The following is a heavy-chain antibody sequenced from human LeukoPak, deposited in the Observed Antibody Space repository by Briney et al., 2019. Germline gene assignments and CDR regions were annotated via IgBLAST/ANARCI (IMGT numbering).Heavy chain of an antibody. V-gene: IGHV3-7*02. J-gene: IGHJ4*02. Sequence: GGSLRLSCTASGFTFGDYAMSWVRQAPGKGLEWVANIKEDGSEKYYVDSVKGRFTISRDNAKNSLYLQMNSLRAEDTAVYYCARADRTSWFDYWGQGTLVTVSS. D-gene: IGHD2-2*01. CDR3: ARADRTSWFDY. CDR1: GFTFGDYA. CDR2: IKEDGSEK.